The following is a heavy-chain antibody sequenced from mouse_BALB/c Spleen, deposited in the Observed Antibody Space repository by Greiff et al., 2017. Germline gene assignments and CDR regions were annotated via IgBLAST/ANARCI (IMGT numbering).Heavy chain of an antibody. Sequence: EVKLVESGGGLVKPGGSLKLSCAASGFTFSSYAMSWVRQTPEKRLEWVASISSGGSTYYPDSVKGRFTISRDNARNILYLQMSSLRSEDTAMYYCARGRDYGSTGFAYWGQGTLVTVSA. V-gene: IGHV5-6-5*01. J-gene: IGHJ3*01. CDR1: GFTFSSYA. D-gene: IGHD1-1*01. CDR2: ISSGGST. CDR3: ARGRDYGSTGFAY.